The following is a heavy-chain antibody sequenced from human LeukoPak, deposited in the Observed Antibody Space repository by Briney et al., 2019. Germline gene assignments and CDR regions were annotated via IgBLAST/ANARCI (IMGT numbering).Heavy chain of an antibody. CDR1: GFTFSSYA. Sequence: PGGSLRLSCAVSGFTFSSYAMSWVRQAPGKGLEWVSVISGSGGITYYADSAKGRFTISRDNSKNTLYLQMNSLRAEDTAVYYCAKAHTLCSSTSCYFDYWGQGTLVTVSS. CDR2: ISGSGGIT. CDR3: AKAHTLCSSTSCYFDY. D-gene: IGHD2-2*01. V-gene: IGHV3-23*01. J-gene: IGHJ4*02.